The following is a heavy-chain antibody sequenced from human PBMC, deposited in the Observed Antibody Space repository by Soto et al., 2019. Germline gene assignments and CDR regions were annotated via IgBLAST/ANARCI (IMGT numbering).Heavy chain of an antibody. J-gene: IGHJ4*02. D-gene: IGHD3-3*01. Sequence: SETLSLTCGGSGGSISRYYWSWIRQPPGKGLEWIGYIYYSGSTNYNPSLKSRVTISVDTSKNQFSLKLSSVTAADTAVYYCARTTYDFWSGFYSHYFDFWGQGTLVTVSS. CDR2: IYYSGST. CDR1: GGSISRYY. CDR3: ARTTYDFWSGFYSHYFDF. V-gene: IGHV4-59*01.